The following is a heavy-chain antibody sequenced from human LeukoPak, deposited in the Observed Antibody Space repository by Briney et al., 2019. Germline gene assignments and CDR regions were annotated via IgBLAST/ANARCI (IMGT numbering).Heavy chain of an antibody. Sequence: GGSLTLSCAASGFNFSSYGMHCVRQAPAKGLVWVTFIRFDGTNKYYADSVKGRFTISRDNSKNILYLQMNSLRGDDTAVYYCAKPASLGATSSAFEFWGQGTMVSVSS. V-gene: IGHV3-30*02. D-gene: IGHD3-16*01. CDR2: IRFDGTNK. J-gene: IGHJ3*01. CDR3: AKPASLGATSSAFEF. CDR1: GFNFSSYG.